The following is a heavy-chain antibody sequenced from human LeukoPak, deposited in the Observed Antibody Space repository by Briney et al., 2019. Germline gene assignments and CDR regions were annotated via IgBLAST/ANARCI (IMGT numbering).Heavy chain of an antibody. V-gene: IGHV3-53*01. CDR2: IYGGGNT. Sequence: GGSLRLSCAVSGFTVSSNYMSWVRQAPGKGLEWVSAIYGGGNTYYADSVKGRFTISRDNSKNTLYLQMNSLRAEDTAVYYCAKGGTESFDIWGQGTMVTVSS. CDR3: AKGGTESFDI. CDR1: GFTVSSNY. J-gene: IGHJ3*02. D-gene: IGHD3-16*01.